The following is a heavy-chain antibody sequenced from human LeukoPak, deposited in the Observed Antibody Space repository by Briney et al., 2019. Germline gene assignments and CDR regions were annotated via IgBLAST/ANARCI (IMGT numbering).Heavy chain of an antibody. CDR3: ATSLTGYYKGDWFDP. J-gene: IGHJ5*02. CDR1: GGSISSGSYY. D-gene: IGHD3-9*01. V-gene: IGHV4-39*01. CDR2: VYYSGTT. Sequence: SETLSLTCTVSGGSISSGSYYWSWIRQPAGKGLEWIGGVYYSGTTYYNPSLTVTISVDSSKNQFSLKLNSVTAADTAVYYCATSLTGYYKGDWFDPWGQGTLVTVSS.